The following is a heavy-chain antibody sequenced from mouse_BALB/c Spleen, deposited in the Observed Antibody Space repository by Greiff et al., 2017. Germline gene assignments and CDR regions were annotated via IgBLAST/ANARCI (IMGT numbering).Heavy chain of an antibody. V-gene: IGHV1-7*01. CDR2: INPSTGYT. D-gene: IGHD2-3*01. CDR1: GYTFTSYW. Sequence: VQRVESGAELAKPGASVKMSCKASGYTFTSYWMHWVKQRPGQGLEWIGYINPSTGYTEYNQKFKDKATLTADKSSSTAYMQLSSLTSEDSAVYYCARYGDGYYVYYFDYWGQGTTLTVSS. J-gene: IGHJ2*01. CDR3: ARYGDGYYVYYFDY.